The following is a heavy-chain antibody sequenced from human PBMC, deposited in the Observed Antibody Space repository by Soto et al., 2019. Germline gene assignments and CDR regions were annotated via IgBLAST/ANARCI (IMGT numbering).Heavy chain of an antibody. V-gene: IGHV4-59*12. CDR1: GGSLSSYY. CDR3: ARDRTMVRGRNLYYYGMDV. J-gene: IGHJ6*02. D-gene: IGHD3-10*01. CDR2: IYYSDST. Sequence: PSETLSLTCTVSGGSLSSYYWSWFRQSPGKGLENLGYIYYSDSTNYNPSFKSRITISVDKSKNQFSLKLSSVTAADTAVYYCARDRTMVRGRNLYYYGMDVWGQGTTVTVSS.